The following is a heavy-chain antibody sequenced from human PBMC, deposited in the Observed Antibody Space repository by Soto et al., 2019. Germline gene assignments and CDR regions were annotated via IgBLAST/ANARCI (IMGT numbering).Heavy chain of an antibody. D-gene: IGHD2-15*01. CDR3: ARWVEVSLDYFDS. V-gene: IGHV4-30-4*01. J-gene: IGHJ4*02. Sequence: QVRLQESGPRLVESSQTLSLTCTVSGGSISNGYHYWSWVRQTPGKGLEWVGHVYHSGRTQSNPSLKSRVGILVDTSMNQFSLNLNFMTAADTAVYYCARWVEVSLDYFDSWGQGIPVTVSS. CDR1: GGSISNGYHY. CDR2: VYHSGRT.